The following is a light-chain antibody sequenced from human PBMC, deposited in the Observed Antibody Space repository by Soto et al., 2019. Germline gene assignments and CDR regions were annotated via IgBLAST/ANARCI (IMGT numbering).Light chain of an antibody. Sequence: QSALTQPASVSGSPGQSITISCTGTSSDIGAYKYVSWYQQHPGKAPKLMIFEVSNRPSGVSDRFSGSKSDNTASLTISGPQTEDEADYYCTSYTTSTTVVFGGGTKLTVL. CDR3: TSYTTSTTVV. CDR1: SSDIGAYKY. V-gene: IGLV2-14*01. J-gene: IGLJ2*01. CDR2: EVS.